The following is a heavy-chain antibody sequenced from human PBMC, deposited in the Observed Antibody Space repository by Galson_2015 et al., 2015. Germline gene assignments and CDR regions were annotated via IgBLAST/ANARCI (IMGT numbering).Heavy chain of an antibody. D-gene: IGHD6-19*01. V-gene: IGHV3-30*03. Sequence: SLRLSCAASGFTFSSYGMHWVRQAPGKGLEWAAVISYEVSNKYYADPAKGRFTISRDNSKNTLYLQMNSLRAEDTAVYYCARDPGMAAVAVDFDYWGQGTLVTVSS. CDR1: GFTFSSYG. CDR3: ARDPGMAAVAVDFDY. CDR2: ISYEVSNK. J-gene: IGHJ4*02.